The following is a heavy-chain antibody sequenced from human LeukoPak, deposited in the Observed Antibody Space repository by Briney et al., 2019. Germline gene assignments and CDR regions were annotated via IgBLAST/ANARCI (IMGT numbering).Heavy chain of an antibody. J-gene: IGHJ4*02. CDR2: IFPGDSDT. D-gene: IGHD5-12*01. Sequence: GESLKISCKGSGYSFTTYWIAWVRQIPGEGLEWMGIIFPGDSDTRYSPSFQGQVTISADKSITTAYLTWSSLKASDTAMYYCARSGYSGYEGDYWGQGTLVTVSS. CDR3: ARSGYSGYEGDY. CDR1: GYSFTTYW. V-gene: IGHV5-51*01.